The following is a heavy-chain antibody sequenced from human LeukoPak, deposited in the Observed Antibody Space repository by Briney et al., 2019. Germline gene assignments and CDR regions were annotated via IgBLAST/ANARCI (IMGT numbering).Heavy chain of an antibody. CDR3: ARVFSDYVRYFD. D-gene: IGHD3-9*01. CDR1: GFTFSSYT. V-gene: IGHV3-30-3*01. CDR2: ISCDGANK. Sequence: GRSLRLSCTASGFTFSSYTMHWVRQAPGKGLEWVAVISCDGANKYYADSVKGRFTISRDNAKNSLYLQMNSLRADDTAVYYCARVFSDYVRYFDWGQGTLVTVSS. J-gene: IGHJ4*02.